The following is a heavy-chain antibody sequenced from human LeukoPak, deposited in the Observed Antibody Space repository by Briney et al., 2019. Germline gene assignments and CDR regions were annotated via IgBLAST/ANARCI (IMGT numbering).Heavy chain of an antibody. V-gene: IGHV3-33*01. CDR2: IWYDGSNK. D-gene: IGHD5-24*01. J-gene: IGHJ4*02. Sequence: GSLRLSCAASGFTFSSYGMHWVRQAPGKGLEWVAVIWYDGSNKYYADSVKGRFTISRDNSKNTLYLQMNSLRAEDTAVYYCARDQMATKFGFDYWGQGTLVTVSS. CDR1: GFTFSSYG. CDR3: ARDQMATKFGFDY.